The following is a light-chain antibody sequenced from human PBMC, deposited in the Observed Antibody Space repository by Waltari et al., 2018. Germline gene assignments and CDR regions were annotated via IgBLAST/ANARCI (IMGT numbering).Light chain of an antibody. CDR2: EGN. J-gene: IGLJ2*01. V-gene: IGLV6-57*01. Sequence: NLMLTQPHSVSESPGKTVTISCTPSSGSIATHYVQWYQQRPGGSPTTVSYEGNQRPHGVPDRFSGSIDTSSDSASLTISGLRPEDEADYYCQSYDNNNPVVFGGGTKLIVL. CDR1: SGSIATHY. CDR3: QSYDNNNPVV.